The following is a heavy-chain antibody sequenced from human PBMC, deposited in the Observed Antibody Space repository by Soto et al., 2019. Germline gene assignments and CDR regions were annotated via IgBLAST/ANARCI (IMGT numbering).Heavy chain of an antibody. CDR1: GGTFSSYA. D-gene: IGHD5-18*01. V-gene: IGHV1-69*06. Sequence: SVKVSCKASGGTFSSYAISWVRQAPGQGLEWMGGIIPIFGTANYAQKFQGRVTITADKSTSTAYMELSSLRSEDTAVYYCARDPGDTAMVYGYFDYWGQGTLVTVSS. J-gene: IGHJ4*02. CDR2: IIPIFGTA. CDR3: ARDPGDTAMVYGYFDY.